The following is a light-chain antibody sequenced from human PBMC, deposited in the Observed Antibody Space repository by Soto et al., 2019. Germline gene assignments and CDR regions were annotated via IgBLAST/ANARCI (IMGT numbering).Light chain of an antibody. Sequence: QSVLTQPPSVSGAPGQRVTISCTGSSSNIGAGYDGHWYQQLPGTAPKLLVYGNSNRPSGVPDRCSGSKSGTSAYLAITGLQAEDEADYYCQSYDSSLSGVVFGGGTTLTVL. CDR3: QSYDSSLSGVV. V-gene: IGLV1-40*01. J-gene: IGLJ2*01. CDR1: SSNIGAGYD. CDR2: GNS.